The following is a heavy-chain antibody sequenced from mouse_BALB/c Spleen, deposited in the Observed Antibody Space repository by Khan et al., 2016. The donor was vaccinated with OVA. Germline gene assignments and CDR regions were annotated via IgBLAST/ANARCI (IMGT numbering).Heavy chain of an antibody. CDR1: GFSLTNYG. V-gene: IGHV2-6-1*01. J-gene: IGHJ4*01. D-gene: IGHD2-10*01. CDR3: DRQPYYHYNIMDY. Sequence: VELVESGPGLVAPSQSLSITCTISGFSLTNYGVHWLRQPPGRGLEWLVVIWSDGSTTYNSALKSRLSISKDNSKSQVFLKMNSLQTDDTAMYYCDRQPYYHYNIMDYWGQGTEVTVSS. CDR2: IWSDGST.